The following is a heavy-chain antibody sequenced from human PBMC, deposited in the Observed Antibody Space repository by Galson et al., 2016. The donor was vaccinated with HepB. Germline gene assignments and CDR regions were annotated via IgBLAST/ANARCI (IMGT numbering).Heavy chain of an antibody. D-gene: IGHD3-16*01. V-gene: IGHV4-59*02. Sequence: SETLSLTCTVSGVSVSNYYWSWIRQPPGKGLEWIGYIYYSGSTNYNPSLRSRVTISVDTYKNQLSLSLSSVTAADTAVYYCARGDDYVWGAYYFDYWGQGTLVTVPS. CDR1: GVSVSNYY. CDR3: ARGDDYVWGAYYFDY. J-gene: IGHJ4*02. CDR2: IYYSGST.